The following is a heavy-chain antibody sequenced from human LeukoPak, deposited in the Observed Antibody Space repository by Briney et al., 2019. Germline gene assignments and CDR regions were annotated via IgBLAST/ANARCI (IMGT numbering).Heavy chain of an antibody. V-gene: IGHV4-59*01. Sequence: SETLSLTCTVSGGSISSYYWSWIRQPPGKGLEWIGYIYYSGSTNYNPSLKSRVTISVDTSKNQFSLKLSSVTAADTAVYYCAFSRDGYTIDYWGQGTLVTVSS. CDR2: IYYSGST. D-gene: IGHD5-24*01. CDR1: GGSISSYY. J-gene: IGHJ4*02. CDR3: AFSRDGYTIDY.